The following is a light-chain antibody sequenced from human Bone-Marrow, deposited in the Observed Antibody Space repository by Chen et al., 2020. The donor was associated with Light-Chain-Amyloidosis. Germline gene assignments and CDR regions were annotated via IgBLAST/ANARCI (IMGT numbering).Light chain of an antibody. V-gene: IGKV1-33*01. CDR2: DAN. J-gene: IGKJ2*01. CDR1: QDITFY. Sequence: DIRVTQSPCSLAASVRERVTITCQESQDITFYLNWYTHKPGKAPKLLSYDANNLGLGVPSRFSGSGYGTHFTFPIRSLQPEDIAKYYCQQYENLPYTFGQGTRLDIK. CDR3: QQYENLPYT.